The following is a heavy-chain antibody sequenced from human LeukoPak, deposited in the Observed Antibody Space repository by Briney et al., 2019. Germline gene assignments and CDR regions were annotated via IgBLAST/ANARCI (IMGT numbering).Heavy chain of an antibody. CDR2: IYYSGTT. D-gene: IGHD6-13*01. J-gene: IGHJ4*01. CDR1: GGSISSYY. CDR3: GRGVYIVAAQYGY. Sequence: PSETLSLTCTVSGGSISSYYWSWIRQPPGKGLEWIGYIYYSGTTNYNPSLKSRVTISVDTSKNQFSLKLNSVTAADTAVYYCGRGVYIVAAQYGYSGHGTLLTVSS. V-gene: IGHV4-59*01.